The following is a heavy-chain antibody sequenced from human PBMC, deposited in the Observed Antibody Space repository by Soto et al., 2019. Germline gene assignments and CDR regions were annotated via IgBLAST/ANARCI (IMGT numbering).Heavy chain of an antibody. CDR3: AREYYYDSSGYLVGYGMDV. CDR1: GFTFSSYS. CDR2: ISSSSSYI. Sequence: GGSLRLSCAASGFTFSSYSMNWVRQAPGKGLEWVSSISSSSSYIYYADSVKGRFTISRDNANNSLYLQMNSLRAEDTAVYYCAREYYYDSSGYLVGYGMDVWGEGTTVTVSS. D-gene: IGHD3-22*01. J-gene: IGHJ6*04. V-gene: IGHV3-21*01.